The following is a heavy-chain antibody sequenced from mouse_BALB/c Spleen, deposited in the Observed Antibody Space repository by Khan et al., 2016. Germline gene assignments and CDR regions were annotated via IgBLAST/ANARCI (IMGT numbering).Heavy chain of an antibody. Sequence: DLVKPGASVKLSCKASGYTFTSYWINWIKQRPGQGLEWIGRFAPGSNNSYYNGMFKVKAKMTVDTSSRTAYIQLSSLSSEDSAVYFCARGGTYSLYWYFDVWGAGTTVTVSS. D-gene: IGHD1-1*02. CDR2: FAPGSNNS. CDR1: GYTFTSYW. V-gene: IGHV1S41*01. J-gene: IGHJ1*01. CDR3: ARGGTYSLYWYFDV.